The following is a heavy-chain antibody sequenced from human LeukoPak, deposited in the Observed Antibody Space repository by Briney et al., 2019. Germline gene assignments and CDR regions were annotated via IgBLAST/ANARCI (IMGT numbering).Heavy chain of an antibody. D-gene: IGHD2-2*01. Sequence: GGSLRLSCAASGFLFGGHAMGWIRQAPGKGLECVSSIHSSATYITYADSLRGRFTISRDNDKNSLFLDMNDLRAEDTAVYYCARAAIRVDFFDSWGQGTLVAVSS. CDR1: GFLFGGHA. CDR2: IHSSATYI. J-gene: IGHJ4*02. V-gene: IGHV3-21*06. CDR3: ARAAIRVDFFDS.